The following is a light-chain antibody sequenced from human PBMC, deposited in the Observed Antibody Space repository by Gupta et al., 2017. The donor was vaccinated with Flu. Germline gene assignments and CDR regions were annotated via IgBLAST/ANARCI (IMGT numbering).Light chain of an antibody. V-gene: IGKV1-9*01. J-gene: IGKJ3*01. CDR3: QQHTGYPFT. Sequence: IQLTQSPSFLSASVGDRLTITRRASHGISNHLAWYQEKPGKAPNLLNYAATTLQSGVPSRFSGSGSGAELTLTSSRPQADDFASYSRQQHTGYPFTFGAGTKVDLK. CDR1: HGISNH. CDR2: AAT.